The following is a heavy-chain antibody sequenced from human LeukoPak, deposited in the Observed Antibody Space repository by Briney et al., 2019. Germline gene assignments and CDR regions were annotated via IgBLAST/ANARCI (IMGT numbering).Heavy chain of an antibody. D-gene: IGHD5-12*01. J-gene: IGHJ4*02. Sequence: SETLSLTCTFSGGSISSYYWSWIREPPGKGLEWIGNVYYTGSTNYNPSLKSRVTISVDTSKNQFSLKLSSVTAADTAVYYCAREGYGGYGPGTFDYWGQGTLVAVSS. CDR1: GGSISSYY. V-gene: IGHV4-59*01. CDR2: VYYTGST. CDR3: AREGYGGYGPGTFDY.